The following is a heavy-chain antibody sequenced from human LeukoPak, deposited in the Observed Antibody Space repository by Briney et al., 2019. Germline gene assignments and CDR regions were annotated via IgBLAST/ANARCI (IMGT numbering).Heavy chain of an antibody. CDR3: AKEDTIFGVVIGPGY. CDR1: GFTFSSYG. Sequence: GGSLRLSCAASGFTFSSYGMHWVRQAPGKGLEWVAFIRYDGSNKYYADSVKGRFTISRDSSKNTLYLQMNSLRAEDTAVYYCAKEDTIFGVVIGPGYWGQGTLVTVSS. CDR2: IRYDGSNK. D-gene: IGHD3-3*01. J-gene: IGHJ4*02. V-gene: IGHV3-30*02.